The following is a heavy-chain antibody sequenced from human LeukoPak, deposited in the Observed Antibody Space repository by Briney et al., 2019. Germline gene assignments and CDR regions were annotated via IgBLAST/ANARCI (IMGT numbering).Heavy chain of an antibody. D-gene: IGHD6-13*01. V-gene: IGHV1-69*04. CDR1: GGTFSSYA. CDR3: ASPTSWYSSSWYMS. J-gene: IGHJ5*02. Sequence: SVKVSCKAPGGTFSSYAISWVRQAPGQGLEWMGRIIPILGIANYAQKFQGRVTITADKSTSTAYMELSSLRSEDTAVYYCASPTSWYSSSWYMSWGQGTLVTVSS. CDR2: IIPILGIA.